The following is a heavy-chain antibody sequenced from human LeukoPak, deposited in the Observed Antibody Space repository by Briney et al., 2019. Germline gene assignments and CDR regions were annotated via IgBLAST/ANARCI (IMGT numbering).Heavy chain of an antibody. CDR2: LTGDGNT. CDR3: AKVKWKLIGYFDY. D-gene: IGHD1-20*01. CDR1: GFTFTSYA. J-gene: IGHJ4*02. V-gene: IGHV3-23*01. Sequence: GGSLRLSCAASGFTFTSYAMSWVRQAPGKGLEWVSVLTGDGNTYYADSVKGRFTNSRDDSKNTLFLQMNSPRAEDTAVYFCAKVKWKLIGYFDYWGQGTLVTVSS.